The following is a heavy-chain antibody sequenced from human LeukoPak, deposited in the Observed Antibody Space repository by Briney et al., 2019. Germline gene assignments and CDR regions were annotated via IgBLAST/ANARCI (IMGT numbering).Heavy chain of an antibody. CDR1: GGSISSSSYY. CDR2: IYYSGST. J-gene: IGHJ5*02. V-gene: IGHV4-39*07. D-gene: IGHD6-19*01. CDR3: AKGAGPPWFDP. Sequence: KPSETLSLTCTVSGGSISSSSYYWGWIRQPPGKGLEWIGSIYYSGSTYYNPPLKSRVTISVDTSKNQFSMNLNSVTAADTAVYYCAKGAGPPWFDPWGQGTLVTVSS.